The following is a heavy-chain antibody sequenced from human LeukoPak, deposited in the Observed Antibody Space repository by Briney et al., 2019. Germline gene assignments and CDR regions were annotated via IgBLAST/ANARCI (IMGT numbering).Heavy chain of an antibody. D-gene: IGHD1/OR15-1a*01. CDR2: INHSGST. CDR1: GGSFSGYY. CDR3: ARRTRRLPYDY. V-gene: IGHV4-34*01. J-gene: IGHJ4*02. Sequence: SETLSLTCAVYGGSFSGYYWSWIRQPPGKGLEWIGEINHSGSTNYNPSLKSRVTISVDTSKNQFSLKLSSVTAADTAVYYCARRTRRLPYDYWGQGTLVTVSS.